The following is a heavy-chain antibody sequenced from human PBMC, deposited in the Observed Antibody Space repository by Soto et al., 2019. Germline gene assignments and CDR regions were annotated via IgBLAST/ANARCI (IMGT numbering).Heavy chain of an antibody. J-gene: IGHJ3*02. D-gene: IGHD3-9*01. CDR1: GGSISSYY. V-gene: IGHV4-59*08. CDR3: ARHPWGDILTGYYKGAFDI. CDR2: IYYSGST. Sequence: PSETLSLTCTVSGGSISSYYWSWIRQPPGKGLEWIGYIYYSGSTNYNPSLKSRVTISVDTSKNQFSLKLSSVTAADTAVYYCARHPWGDILTGYYKGAFDIWGQGTMVTVS.